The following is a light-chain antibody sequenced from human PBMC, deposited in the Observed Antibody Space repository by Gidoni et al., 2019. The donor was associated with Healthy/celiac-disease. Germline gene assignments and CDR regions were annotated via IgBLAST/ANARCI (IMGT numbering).Light chain of an antibody. CDR1: SSDVGGYNY. CDR2: EVS. J-gene: IGLJ1*01. Sequence: QSALTQPASVSGSPGQSIPISCPGTSSDVGGYNYVSWYQQHPGKAPKLMIYEVSNRPSGVPDRFSGSKSGNTASLTISGLQAEDEADYYCSSYTSSSTLDYVFGTGTKVTVL. CDR3: SSYTSSSTLDYV. V-gene: IGLV2-14*01.